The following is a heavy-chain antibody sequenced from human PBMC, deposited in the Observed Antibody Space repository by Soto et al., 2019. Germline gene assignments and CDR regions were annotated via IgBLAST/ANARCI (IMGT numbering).Heavy chain of an antibody. CDR1: GFTFSSYS. CDR2: ISSSSSYI. D-gene: IGHD2-15*01. V-gene: IGHV3-21*01. J-gene: IGHJ6*02. Sequence: GGSLRLSCAASGFTFSSYSMNWVRQAPGKGLEWVSSISSSSSYIYYADSVKGRFTISRDNAKNSLYLQMNSLRAEDTAVYYCASGYRSGGSCYAVGYYGMDVWGQGTTVTVSS. CDR3: ASGYRSGGSCYAVGYYGMDV.